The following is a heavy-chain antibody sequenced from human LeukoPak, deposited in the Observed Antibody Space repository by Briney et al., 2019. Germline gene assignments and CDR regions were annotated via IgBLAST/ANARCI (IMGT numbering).Heavy chain of an antibody. D-gene: IGHD2-15*01. CDR1: GFTFNRYI. J-gene: IGHJ4*02. Sequence: GSLRLSCAASGFTFNRYIMNWLRQAPGKGLEWVGNLNLDGSSTYYADSLRGRVIISRDNSKNTLFLQLNSMTPDDTAVYYCARGETGRGDYFDFWGQGTPVAVSS. CDR3: ARGETGRGDYFDF. CDR2: LNLDGSST. V-gene: IGHV3-23*01.